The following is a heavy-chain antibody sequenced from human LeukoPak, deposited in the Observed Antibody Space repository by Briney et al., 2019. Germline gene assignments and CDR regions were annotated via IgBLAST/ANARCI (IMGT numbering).Heavy chain of an antibody. J-gene: IGHJ4*02. CDR1: GFTFSTYW. Sequence: GGSLRLSCAASGFTFSTYWMNWVRQVPGQGLEWVANIKQDGSEKFYVASVKGRFTISRDNGKSSLYLQMNSLRAEDTALYYCATSYDMGWLIGYWGQGTLVTVSS. V-gene: IGHV3-7*03. CDR2: IKQDGSEK. CDR3: ATSYDMGWLIGY. D-gene: IGHD3/OR15-3a*01.